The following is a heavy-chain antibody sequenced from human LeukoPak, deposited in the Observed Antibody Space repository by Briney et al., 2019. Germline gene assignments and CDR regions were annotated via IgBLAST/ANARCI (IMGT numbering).Heavy chain of an antibody. J-gene: IGHJ4*02. CDR3: AKDPDYDYVWGSYRPAANYFDY. CDR1: GFTFSSYA. Sequence: GGSLRLSCAASGFTFSSYAMSWVRQAPGKGLEWVSSISGSGDSTYYADSVKGRFSISRDNSKNTSYLQMNSLRAEDTAVYYCAKDPDYDYVWGSYRPAANYFDYWGQGTLVTVSS. V-gene: IGHV3-23*01. CDR2: ISGSGDST. D-gene: IGHD3-16*02.